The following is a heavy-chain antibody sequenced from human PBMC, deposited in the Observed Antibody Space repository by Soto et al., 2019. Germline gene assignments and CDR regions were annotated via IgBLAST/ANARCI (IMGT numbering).Heavy chain of an antibody. J-gene: IGHJ4*02. CDR1: GYTFTGYY. Sequence: QVQLVQSGAEVKKPGASVKVSCKASGYTFTGYYMHWVRQAPGQGLEWMGWINPNSGGTNYAQKFQGWVTRTRDPSISTAYMELSRLRSDDTAGYYCAGGEGWGELWFGELFDYWGQGTLVTVSS. CDR2: INPNSGGT. D-gene: IGHD3-10*01. V-gene: IGHV1-2*04. CDR3: AGGEGWGELWFGELFDY.